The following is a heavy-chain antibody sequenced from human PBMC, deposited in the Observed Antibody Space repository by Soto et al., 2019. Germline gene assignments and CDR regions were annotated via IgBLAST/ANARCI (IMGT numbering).Heavy chain of an antibody. D-gene: IGHD1-1*01. V-gene: IGHV5-51*01. CDR3: ARTDNPSSHFDY. Sequence: GESLKISCEGSGYTFSNFWIGWVRQRPGKGLESMGIIYVADSDTRYSPSFQGHVTISVDKSISTAYLQWSSLKASDTAIYYCARTDNPSSHFDYWGQGTLVTVS. J-gene: IGHJ4*01. CDR2: IYVADSDT. CDR1: GYTFSNFW.